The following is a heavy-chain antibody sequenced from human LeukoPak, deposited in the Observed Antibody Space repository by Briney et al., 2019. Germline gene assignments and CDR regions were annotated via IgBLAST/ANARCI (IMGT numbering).Heavy chain of an antibody. D-gene: IGHD3-10*01. CDR2: IWYDGSNK. CDR1: GFTFSSYG. CDR3: AKDPFKYKVGSGSYTDY. V-gene: IGHV3-30*02. Sequence: GGSLRLSCAASGFTFSSYGMHWVRQAPGKGLEWVAVIWYDGSNKYYADSVKGRFTISRDNSKNTLYLQMNSLRAEDTAVYYCAKDPFKYKVGSGSYTDYWGQGTLVTVSS. J-gene: IGHJ4*02.